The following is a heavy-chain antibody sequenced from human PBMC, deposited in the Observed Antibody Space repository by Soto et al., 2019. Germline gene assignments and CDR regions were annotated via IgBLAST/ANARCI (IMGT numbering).Heavy chain of an antibody. Sequence: QLQLQESGPGLVKPSETLSLTCTVSGGSISSSSYYWGWIRQPPGKGLEWIGSIYYSGSTYYNPSLKSRVTISVDTSKNQFCLKLSSVTAADTAVYYCARSSGSFFYYYYGMDVWGQGTTVTVAS. J-gene: IGHJ6*02. D-gene: IGHD3-10*01. CDR2: IYYSGST. CDR3: ARSSGSFFYYYYGMDV. CDR1: GGSISSSSYY. V-gene: IGHV4-39*01.